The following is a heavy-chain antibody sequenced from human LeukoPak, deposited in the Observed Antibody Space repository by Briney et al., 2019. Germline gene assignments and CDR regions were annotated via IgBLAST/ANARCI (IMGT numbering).Heavy chain of an antibody. CDR2: IIPIFGTA. J-gene: IGHJ6*02. CDR3: AGYDSSGYYSTPKYGMDV. CDR1: GGTFSSYA. D-gene: IGHD3-22*01. Sequence: SVKVSCKASGGTFSSYAISWVRQAPGQGLEWMGGIIPIFGTANYAQKFQGRVTITADESTSTAYMELSSLRSEDTAVYYCAGYDSSGYYSTPKYGMDVWGQGTTVTVSS. V-gene: IGHV1-69*01.